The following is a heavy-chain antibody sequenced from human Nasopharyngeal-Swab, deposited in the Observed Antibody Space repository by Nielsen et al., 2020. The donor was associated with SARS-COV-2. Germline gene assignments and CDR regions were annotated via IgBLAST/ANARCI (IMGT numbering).Heavy chain of an antibody. CDR1: GFTFSSYA. Sequence: GESLKIPCAASGFTFSSYAMSWVRQAPGKGLEWVSAISGSGGSTYYADSVKGRFTISRDNSKNTLYLQMNSLRAEDTAVYYCARATVTTSNWGQGTLVTVSS. J-gene: IGHJ4*02. D-gene: IGHD4-17*01. CDR3: ARATVTTSN. CDR2: ISGSGGST. V-gene: IGHV3-23*01.